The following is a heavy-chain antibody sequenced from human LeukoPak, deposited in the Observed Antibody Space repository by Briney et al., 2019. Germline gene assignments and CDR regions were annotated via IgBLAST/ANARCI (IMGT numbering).Heavy chain of an antibody. Sequence: GGSLRLSCAASGFTFSSYAMHWVRQAPGKGLEWVAVISYDGSNKYYADSVKGRFTISRDNSKNTLYLQMNSLRAEDTAVYYCAKILLYGDNDYWGQGTLVTVSS. CDR1: GFTFSSYA. D-gene: IGHD4-17*01. J-gene: IGHJ4*02. CDR2: ISYDGSNK. V-gene: IGHV3-30-3*01. CDR3: AKILLYGDNDY.